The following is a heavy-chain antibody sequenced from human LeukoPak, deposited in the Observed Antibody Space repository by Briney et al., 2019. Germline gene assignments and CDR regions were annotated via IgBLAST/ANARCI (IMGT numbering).Heavy chain of an antibody. V-gene: IGHV3-7*05. CDR1: GFTFRNYW. D-gene: IGHD1-1*01. Sequence: GGSLRLSCVVSGFTFRNYWMSWVRQAPGRGLEWVANIKEDGSEIYYVDSVKGRFTISRDNAKNSLYLQMNSLRAEDTAVYYCARLNSNLFDYWGQGTLVTVSS. J-gene: IGHJ4*02. CDR3: ARLNSNLFDY. CDR2: IKEDGSEI.